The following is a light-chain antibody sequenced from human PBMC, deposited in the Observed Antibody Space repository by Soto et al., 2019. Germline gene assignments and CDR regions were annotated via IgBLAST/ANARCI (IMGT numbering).Light chain of an antibody. Sequence: ELVMTQSPATLSVSPGERATLSCRASQFVSTNLAWYQQKPGQAPRLLIYSASTRATGIPARFSGSGSGTEFTLTISSLQSEDSAVYYCQQFNNWPPLTFGGGTKVEIK. V-gene: IGKV3-15*01. J-gene: IGKJ4*01. CDR2: SAS. CDR3: QQFNNWPPLT. CDR1: QFVSTN.